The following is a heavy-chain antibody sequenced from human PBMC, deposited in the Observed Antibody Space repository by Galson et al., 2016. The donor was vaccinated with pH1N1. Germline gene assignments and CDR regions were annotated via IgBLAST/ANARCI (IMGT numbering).Heavy chain of an antibody. V-gene: IGHV1-18*01. Sequence: SVKVSCKASGYSFANFGINWARQAPGQGLDWMGWISPYNGNTDYAQRFQGRLTMTTDRSTSTAYIHLKGRTSDDTAVYYCATGHYYETSGYAADYGGQGTLVTVSS. CDR3: ATGHYYETSGYAADY. J-gene: IGHJ4*02. CDR1: GYSFANFG. CDR2: ISPYNGNT. D-gene: IGHD3-22*01.